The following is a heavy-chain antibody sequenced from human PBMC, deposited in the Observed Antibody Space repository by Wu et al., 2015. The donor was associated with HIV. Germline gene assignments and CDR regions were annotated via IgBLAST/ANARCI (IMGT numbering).Heavy chain of an antibody. CDR3: ARRGGIAGGWYWVLDY. J-gene: IGHJ4*02. Sequence: QVQLVQSGAEVKKPGASVKVSCKTSGYTFTGYFIQWVRQAPGQGLEWMGWINPNNGGTNYAQKFQGRVTMTRDTSINTAYMELSSLRSEDTAVYYCARRGGIAGGWYWVLDYVGPGNAWSPSPQ. V-gene: IGHV1-2*02. CDR2: INPNNGGT. CDR1: GYTFTGYF. D-gene: IGHD6-19*01.